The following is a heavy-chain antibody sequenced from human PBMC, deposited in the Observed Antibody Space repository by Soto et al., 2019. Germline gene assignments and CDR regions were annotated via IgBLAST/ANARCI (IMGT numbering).Heavy chain of an antibody. Sequence: LRLSCAASGFTFSNAWMSWVRQAPGKGLEWVGRIKSKTDGGTTAYAAPVKGRFTISRDDSKNTLYLQMNSLKTEDTAVYYCTTHYYDSSGYYRHWGQGTLVTVSS. V-gene: IGHV3-15*01. J-gene: IGHJ4*02. D-gene: IGHD3-22*01. CDR1: GFTFSNAW. CDR3: TTHYYDSSGYYRH. CDR2: IKSKTDGGTT.